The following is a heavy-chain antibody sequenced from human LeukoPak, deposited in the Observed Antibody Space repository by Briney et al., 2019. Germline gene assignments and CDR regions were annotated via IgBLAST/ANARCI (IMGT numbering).Heavy chain of an antibody. V-gene: IGHV4-4*02. J-gene: IGHJ4*02. CDR2: VHLDGRT. CDR1: GGSVTSTNW. D-gene: IGHD3-3*01. Sequence: SETLSLTCGVSGGSVTSTNWWTWVRQPPGKGLEWIGGVHLDGRTNYNPSLKSRLTISVDLSENHISLKLTSVTAADTAVYYCAREGGFFRPLDYSGQGTLVTVSS. CDR3: AREGGFFRPLDY.